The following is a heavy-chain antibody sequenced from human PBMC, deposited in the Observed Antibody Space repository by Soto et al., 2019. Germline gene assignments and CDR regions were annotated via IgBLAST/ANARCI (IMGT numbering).Heavy chain of an antibody. V-gene: IGHV1-18*04. CDR3: ARDYYDILTGYAYFDY. CDR1: GYTFTEYY. D-gene: IGHD3-9*01. CDR2: INAYNGNT. Sequence: ASVKVSCKASGYTFTEYYVNWVRQAPGQGLEWMGWINAYNGNTNYAQKLQGRVTMTTDTSTSTAYMELRSLRSDDTAVYYCARDYYDILTGYAYFDYWGQGTLVTVSS. J-gene: IGHJ4*02.